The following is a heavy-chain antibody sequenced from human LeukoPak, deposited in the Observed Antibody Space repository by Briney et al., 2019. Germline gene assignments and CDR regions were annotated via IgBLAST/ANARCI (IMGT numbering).Heavy chain of an antibody. J-gene: IGHJ1*01. CDR1: GASFTSTNW. D-gene: IGHD2-2*01. V-gene: IGHV4-4*02. CDR2: IHDSGTT. Sequence: SETLSLTCAVSGASFTSTNWWNWVRQSPGKGLEWIAEIHDSGTTNYNPSLRSRVTISLDKSKKQFSLILTSVTAADTAVYYCAREGPYIPGVSWGQGTLVTVSS. CDR3: AREGPYIPGVS.